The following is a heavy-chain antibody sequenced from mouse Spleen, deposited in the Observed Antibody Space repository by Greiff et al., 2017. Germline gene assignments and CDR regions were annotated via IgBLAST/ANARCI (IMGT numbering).Heavy chain of an antibody. CDR2: IDPSDSYT. D-gene: IGHD1-1*01. CDR1: GYTFTSYW. V-gene: IGHV1-50*01. J-gene: IGHJ3*01. Sequence: QVQLQQPGAELVKPGASVKLSCKASGYTFTSYWMQWVKQRPGQGLEWIGEIDPSDSYTNYNQKFKGKATLTVDTSSSTAYMQLSSLTSEDSAVYYCARGDFITTVVDAYWGQGTLVTVSA. CDR3: ARGDFITTVVDAY.